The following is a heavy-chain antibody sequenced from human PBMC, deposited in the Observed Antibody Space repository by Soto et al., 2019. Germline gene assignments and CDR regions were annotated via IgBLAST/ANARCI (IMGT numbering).Heavy chain of an antibody. V-gene: IGHV4-59*01. CDR1: GGSISSYY. CDR3: ARVRVGATWYFDY. Sequence: SETLSLTCTVSGGSISSYYWSWIRQPPGKGLEWIGYIYYSGSTNYNPSLKSRVTVSVDTSKNQFSLKLSSVTAADTAVYYCARVRVGATWYFDYWGQGTLVTVSS. J-gene: IGHJ4*02. D-gene: IGHD1-26*01. CDR2: IYYSGST.